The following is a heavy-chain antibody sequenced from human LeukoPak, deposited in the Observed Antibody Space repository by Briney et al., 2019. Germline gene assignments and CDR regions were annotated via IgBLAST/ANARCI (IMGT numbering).Heavy chain of an antibody. CDR3: ARDGWPAFDY. V-gene: IGHV6-1*01. D-gene: IGHD2-15*01. CDR2: TFYRSKWYN. CDR1: GDSVSSNTAA. J-gene: IGHJ4*02. Sequence: SQTLSLTCVIAGDSVSSNTAAWNWIRQSPLRGLEWLGRTFYRSKWYNDYAGSVKSRITISPDISKNHFSLHLDSVTPEDTAMYYCARDGWPAFDYWGQGSLVTVSS.